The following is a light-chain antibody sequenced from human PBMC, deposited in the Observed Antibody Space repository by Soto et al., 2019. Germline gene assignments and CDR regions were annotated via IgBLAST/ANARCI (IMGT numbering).Light chain of an antibody. V-gene: IGLV3-9*01. CDR1: NIRSKN. CDR2: RDF. Sequence: YELTQPLSVSVALGQTAKITCEGDNIRSKNVHWYQQKAGQAPVVVINRDFNRPSGIPERISGSNSGNTATLTITSAQAGDEADYYCQVWDSGSVVFGGGTKLTVL. CDR3: QVWDSGSVV. J-gene: IGLJ2*01.